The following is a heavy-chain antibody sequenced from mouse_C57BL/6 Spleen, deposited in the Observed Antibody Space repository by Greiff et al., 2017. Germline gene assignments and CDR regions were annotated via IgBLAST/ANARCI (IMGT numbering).Heavy chain of an antibody. CDR3: ARETSFAY. V-gene: IGHV3-6*01. CDR2: ISYDGSN. CDR1: GYSITSGYY. J-gene: IGHJ3*01. Sequence: ESGPGLVKPSQSLSLTCSVTGYSITSGYYWNWIRQFPGNKLEWMGYISYDGSNNYNPSLKNRISITRDTSKNQFFLKLNSVTTEDTATYYCARETSFAYWGQGTLVTVSA.